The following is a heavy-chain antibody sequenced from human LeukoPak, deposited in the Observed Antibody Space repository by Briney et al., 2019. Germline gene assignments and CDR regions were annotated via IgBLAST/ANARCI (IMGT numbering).Heavy chain of an antibody. J-gene: IGHJ4*02. CDR1: GGSISSYY. Sequence: SETLSLTCTVSGGSISSYYWSWIRQPPGKGLEWIGHIYYSGSTNYNPSLKSRVTISIDTSKNQFSLRLSSVTAADTAVYYCARGYSGSYGRFDYWGQGTLVTVSS. CDR3: ARGYSGSYGRFDY. CDR2: IYYSGST. V-gene: IGHV4-59*01. D-gene: IGHD1-26*01.